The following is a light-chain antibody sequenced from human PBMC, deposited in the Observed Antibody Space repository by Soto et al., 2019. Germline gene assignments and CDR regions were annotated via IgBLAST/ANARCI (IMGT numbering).Light chain of an antibody. Sequence: EIVLTQSPGTLSLSPGERTTLSCRASQSVSSSYVAWYQQKPGQAPRLLIYDASTRATGIPARFSGSGSGTDFTLTISGLQSEDFAVYYCQQYNNWPQTFGQGTKVDIK. CDR3: QQYNNWPQT. V-gene: IGKV3-15*01. CDR2: DAS. J-gene: IGKJ1*01. CDR1: QSVSSS.